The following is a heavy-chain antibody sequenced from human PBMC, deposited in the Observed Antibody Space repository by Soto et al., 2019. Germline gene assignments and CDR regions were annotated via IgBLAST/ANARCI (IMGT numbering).Heavy chain of an antibody. CDR2: ITDGGTT. CDR1: GLSFNNAW. CDR3: TIDSWPDGPV. Sequence: EVQLMESGGGLVNPGGSLRLSCAASGLSFNNAWMNWVRQAPGKGFEWVGRITDGGTTDYAAPVKGRFTISRDNSKVTLFLQMNSLKTEDAAVYYCTIDSWPDGPVWGQGSTVAVSS. J-gene: IGHJ6*02. V-gene: IGHV3-15*07. D-gene: IGHD2-8*01.